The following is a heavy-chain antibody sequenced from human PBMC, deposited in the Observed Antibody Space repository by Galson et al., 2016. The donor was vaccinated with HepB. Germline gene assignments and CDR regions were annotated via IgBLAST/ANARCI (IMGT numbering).Heavy chain of an antibody. V-gene: IGHV3-7*04. Sequence: SLRLSCADSGLAFSSYWMTWVRQAPGKGLEWVANIKQDGSEKYYVDSVKGRFTISRDNAKKSLYLQMNSLRAEDTAVYYCARAAHYFTSSNHIYSYYYGMDVWGQGTTVTVSS. CDR3: ARAAHYFTSSNHIYSYYYGMDV. J-gene: IGHJ6*02. D-gene: IGHD1-14*01. CDR2: IKQDGSEK. CDR1: GLAFSSYW.